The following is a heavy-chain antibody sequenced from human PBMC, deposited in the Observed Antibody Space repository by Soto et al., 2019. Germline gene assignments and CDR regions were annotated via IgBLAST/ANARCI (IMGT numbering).Heavy chain of an antibody. Sequence: TLSLTCTVSGGSISSSSYYWGWIRQPPGKGLEWIGSIYYSGSTYYNPSLKSRVTISVDTSKNQFSLKLSSVTAADTAVYYCARHRTIFGVVIIRGTYFDYWGQGTLVTVSS. CDR3: ARHRTIFGVVIIRGTYFDY. V-gene: IGHV4-39*01. CDR1: GGSISSSSYY. CDR2: IYYSGST. D-gene: IGHD3-3*01. J-gene: IGHJ4*02.